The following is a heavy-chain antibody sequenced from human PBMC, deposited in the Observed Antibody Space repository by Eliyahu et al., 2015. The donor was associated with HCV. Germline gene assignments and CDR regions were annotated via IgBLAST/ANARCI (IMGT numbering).Heavy chain of an antibody. Sequence: EVQLVESGGGLVQPXGSLRLSCAASGFTFSXYWMHWVRQAPGKGLVWVLRINNDGRSTSHADSVKGRFTISRDNAKNTLFLQMNSLRAEDTAVYYCARDDGDYGDYLGQGTLVTVSS. CDR3: ARDDGDYGDY. J-gene: IGHJ4*02. D-gene: IGHD3-16*01. V-gene: IGHV3-74*01. CDR2: INNDGRST. CDR1: GFTFSXYW.